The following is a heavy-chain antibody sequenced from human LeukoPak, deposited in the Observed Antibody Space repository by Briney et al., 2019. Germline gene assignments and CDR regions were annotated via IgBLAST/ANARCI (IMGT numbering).Heavy chain of an antibody. J-gene: IGHJ4*02. CDR2: IYYSGST. V-gene: IGHV4-59*01. D-gene: IGHD5-18*01. CDR1: GGSISSYY. CDR3: ARSSPAMVTY. Sequence: SETLSLTCTASGGSISSYYWSWIRQPPGKGLEWIGYIYYSGSTNYNPSLKSRVTISVDTSKNQFSLKLSSVVAADTAVYYCARSSPAMVTYWGQGTLVTVSS.